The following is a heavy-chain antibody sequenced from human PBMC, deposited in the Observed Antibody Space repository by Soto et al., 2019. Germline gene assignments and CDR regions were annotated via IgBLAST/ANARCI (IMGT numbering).Heavy chain of an antibody. D-gene: IGHD3-10*01. CDR3: ERTMVLGKNYYGVDV. CDR1: GYSFTSYW. J-gene: IGHJ6*02. V-gene: IGHV5-51*03. Sequence: EVQLVQSGAEVKKPGESLKISCKGSGYSFTSYWIGWVRQMPGKGLEWMGIIYPGDSDTRYSPSFQGQVTISADKSIRTAYLQWSSLKASDTAMYYCERTMVLGKNYYGVDVWGQGTTVTVSS. CDR2: IYPGDSDT.